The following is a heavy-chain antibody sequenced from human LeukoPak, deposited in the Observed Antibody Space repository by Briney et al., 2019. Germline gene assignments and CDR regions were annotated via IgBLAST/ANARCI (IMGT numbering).Heavy chain of an antibody. D-gene: IGHD6-13*01. CDR1: GYSISSGYY. J-gene: IGHJ5*02. Sequence: PSETLSLTCIVSGYSISSGYYWGWIRQPPGKGLEWIGNIYHSGSPYYNPSLKSRVTMSVDTSKNQFSLKLTSVTAADTAVYYCARSPYSSSWYPFAPWGQGTLVTVSS. V-gene: IGHV4-38-2*02. CDR3: ARSPYSSSWYPFAP. CDR2: IYHSGSP.